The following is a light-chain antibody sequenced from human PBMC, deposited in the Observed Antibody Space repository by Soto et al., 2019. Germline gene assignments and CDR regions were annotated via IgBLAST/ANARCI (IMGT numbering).Light chain of an antibody. CDR2: GNG. CDR3: QSYDKSLSGSV. J-gene: IGLJ2*01. V-gene: IGLV1-40*01. CDR1: SSNIGAGYD. Sequence: QSVLTQPPSVFGAPGQRVTLLCTGSSSNIGAGYDVHWYQQFPGTAPKLLVYGNGFRPSGVPDRFSGSKSGASASLAIIGLQAGDEADYYCQSYDKSLSGSVFGGGTKLTVL.